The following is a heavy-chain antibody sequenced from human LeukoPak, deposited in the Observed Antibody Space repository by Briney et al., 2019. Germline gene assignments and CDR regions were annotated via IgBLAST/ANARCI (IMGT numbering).Heavy chain of an antibody. V-gene: IGHV4-59*08. Sequence: SETLSLTCTVSGGSISSYYWSWIRQPPGKGLEWIGYIYYSGSTNYNPSLKSRVTISVDTSKNQFSLKLSSVTAADTAVYYCARRQYQLLGPLRFDPWGQGTLVTVSS. CDR2: IYYSGST. J-gene: IGHJ5*02. D-gene: IGHD2-2*01. CDR1: GGSISSYY. CDR3: ARRQYQLLGPLRFDP.